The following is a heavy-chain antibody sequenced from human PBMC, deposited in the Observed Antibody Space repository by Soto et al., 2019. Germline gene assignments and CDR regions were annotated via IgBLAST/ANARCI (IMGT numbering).Heavy chain of an antibody. J-gene: IGHJ5*02. CDR1: GFTFSSYA. V-gene: IGHV3-23*01. CDR2: ISGSGGST. Sequence: GGSLRLSCAASGFTFSSYAMSWVRQAPGKGLEWVSAISGSGGSTYYADSVKGRFTISRDNSKNTLYLQMNSLRAEDTAVYYCAKGHDSSSWPKNWFDPWGQGTLVTVSS. CDR3: AKGHDSSSWPKNWFDP. D-gene: IGHD6-13*01.